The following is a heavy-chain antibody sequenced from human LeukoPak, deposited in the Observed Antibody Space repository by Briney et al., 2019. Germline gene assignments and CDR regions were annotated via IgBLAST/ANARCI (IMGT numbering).Heavy chain of an antibody. CDR3: ARDWATYYYGSGSFDY. J-gene: IGHJ4*02. CDR2: ISSSSSTI. CDR1: GFTFSSYA. D-gene: IGHD3-10*01. Sequence: GGSLRLSCAASGFTFSSYAMSWVRQAPGKGLEWVSYISSSSSTIYYADSVKGRFTISRDNAKNSLYLQMNSLRAEDTAVYYCARDWATYYYGSGSFDYWGQGTLVTVSS. V-gene: IGHV3-48*01.